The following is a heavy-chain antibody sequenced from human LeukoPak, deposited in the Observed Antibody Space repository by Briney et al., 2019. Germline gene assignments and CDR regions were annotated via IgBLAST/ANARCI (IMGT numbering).Heavy chain of an antibody. V-gene: IGHV3-7*03. CDR2: IKEDGSER. CDR3: AAPIRVGAPYYYGMDV. CDR1: AFIFSGHW. D-gene: IGHD1-26*01. J-gene: IGHJ6*02. Sequence: GGSLRLSCEGSAFIFSGHWMNWVRQTPGKGLEWVASIKEDGSERQYVDSVKGRFSISRDNTKGSLFLQLNSLRAEDTAVYYCAAPIRVGAPYYYGMDVWGQGTTVTVSS.